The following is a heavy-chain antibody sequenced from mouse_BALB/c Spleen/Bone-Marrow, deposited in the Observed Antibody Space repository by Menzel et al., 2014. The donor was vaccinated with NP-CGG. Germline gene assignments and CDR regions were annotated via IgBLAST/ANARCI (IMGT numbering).Heavy chain of an antibody. V-gene: IGHV1-74*01. J-gene: IGHJ1*01. Sequence: QVQLQQPGAELVRPGASVNLSCKASGYTFTSYWMNWVMQRPEQGLEWIGRIDPYDSEAHYNQKFKDKAILTVDKSSSTAYMQLISLTSEDSAVYYCARSGSNFGRFFDVWGAGTSVTVSS. CDR2: IDPYDSEA. CDR1: GYTFTSYW. D-gene: IGHD2-5*01. CDR3: ARSGSNFGRFFDV.